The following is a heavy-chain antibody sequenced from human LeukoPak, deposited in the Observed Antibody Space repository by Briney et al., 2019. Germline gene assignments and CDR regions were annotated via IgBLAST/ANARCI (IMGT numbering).Heavy chain of an antibody. D-gene: IGHD6-19*01. CDR2: ISCSSNTT. J-gene: IGHJ5*02. Sequence: GGSLRLSCAASGFTFNSDEMNWVRQAPGKGLEWVSYISCSSNTTYYTGSVKGRFTVSRDNAKNSLYLQMNSLRAEDTAVYYCARARYNSAWGQGTLVTVSA. V-gene: IGHV3-48*03. CDR3: ARARYNSA. CDR1: GFTFNSDE.